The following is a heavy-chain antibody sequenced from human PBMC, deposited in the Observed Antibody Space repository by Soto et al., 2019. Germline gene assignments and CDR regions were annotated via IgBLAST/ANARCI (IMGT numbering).Heavy chain of an antibody. D-gene: IGHD5-18*01. CDR2: MNPNSGNT. Sequence: ASVKVSCKASGYTFTSYDINWVRQATGQGLEWMGWMNPNSGNTGYAQKFQGRVTMTRNTSISTAYMELSSLRSEDTAVYYCARVLDTSYYYGMDVWGQGTTVTVSS. CDR1: GYTFTSYD. V-gene: IGHV1-8*01. J-gene: IGHJ6*02. CDR3: ARVLDTSYYYGMDV.